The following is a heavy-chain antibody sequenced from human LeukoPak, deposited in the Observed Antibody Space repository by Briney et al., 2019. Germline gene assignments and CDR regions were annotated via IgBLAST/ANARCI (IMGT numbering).Heavy chain of an antibody. CDR1: GGSIXXXX. D-gene: IGHD3-22*01. CDR2: XXXXXXX. Sequence: SETLSLTXTVSGGSIXXXXXXXIRQXPGXXLEWIGXXXXXXXXXXXXXXXXXXXXSVDTSKNQFSLKLSSATAADTAVYYCARLDYYHFDYWGQGTVVTVSS. CDR3: ARLDYYHFDY. V-gene: IGHV4-59*01. J-gene: IGHJ4*02.